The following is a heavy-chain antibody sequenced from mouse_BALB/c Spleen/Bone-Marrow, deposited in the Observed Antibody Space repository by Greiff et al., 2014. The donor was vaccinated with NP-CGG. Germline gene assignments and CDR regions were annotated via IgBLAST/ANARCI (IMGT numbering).Heavy chain of an antibody. CDR3: TIDRGVQGYAMDY. CDR2: ISDGGSYI. V-gene: IGHV5-4*02. CDR1: GFTFSDFY. D-gene: IGHD2-14*01. Sequence: EVKLEESGGGLVKPGGSLKLSCAASGFTFSDFYMYWVRQTPEKRLEWVATISDGGSYIYYSDSVKGRFTISRDDTKSNLYLQMSSLKSEDTAMYYCTIDRGVQGYAMDYWGQGTSVTVSS. J-gene: IGHJ4*01.